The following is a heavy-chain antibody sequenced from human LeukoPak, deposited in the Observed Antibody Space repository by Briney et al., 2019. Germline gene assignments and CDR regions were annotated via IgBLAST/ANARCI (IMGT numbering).Heavy chain of an antibody. J-gene: IGHJ4*02. CDR2: INHSGST. D-gene: IGHD6-13*01. CDR3: ARGTGYSSRGTDY. V-gene: IGHV4-34*01. CDR1: GGSFSGYY. Sequence: SETLSLTCAVYGGSFSGYYWSWIRQPPGKGLEWIGEINHSGSTNYNPSLKSRVTISVDTSKNQFSLKLSSVTAADTAVYYCARGTGYSSRGTDYWGQGTLVTVSS.